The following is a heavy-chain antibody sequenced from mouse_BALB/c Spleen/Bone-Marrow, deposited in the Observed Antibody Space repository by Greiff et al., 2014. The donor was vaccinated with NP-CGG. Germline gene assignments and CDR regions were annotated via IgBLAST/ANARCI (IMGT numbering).Heavy chain of an antibody. Sequence: QVQLKESGAELVKPGASVKLSCKAPGYTFTSYYMYWVKQRPGQGLEWIGEINPSNGGTNFNEKFKSRATLTVDKSSSTAYMQLSSLTSEDSAVYYCTRLPHWGQGTSVTVSS. J-gene: IGHJ4*01. CDR1: GYTFTSYY. D-gene: IGHD5-1*01. CDR3: TRLPH. CDR2: INPSNGGT. V-gene: IGHV1S81*02.